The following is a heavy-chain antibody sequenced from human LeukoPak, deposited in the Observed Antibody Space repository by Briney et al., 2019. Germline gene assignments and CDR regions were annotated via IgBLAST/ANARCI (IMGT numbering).Heavy chain of an antibody. V-gene: IGHV4-39*01. CDR3: ARGSGRRNSPQKAIDY. J-gene: IGHJ4*02. D-gene: IGHD2-15*01. CDR2: IYYSGST. Sequence: PSETLSLTCTVSGGSISSSSYYWGWIRQPPGKGLEWIGSIYYSGSTYYNPSLKSRVTISVDTSKNQFSLKLSSVTAADTAVYYCARGSGRRNSPQKAIDYWGQGTLVTVSS. CDR1: GGSISSSSYY.